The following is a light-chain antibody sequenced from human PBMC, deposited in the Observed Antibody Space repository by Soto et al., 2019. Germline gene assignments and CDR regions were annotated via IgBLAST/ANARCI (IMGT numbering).Light chain of an antibody. V-gene: IGLV2-11*01. Sequence: QSVLTQPRSVSGSPGQSFTISFTVTISDVVVYNYVSFYQQHPFKAPKLMIYDFIRLPSLFPYRFSVSNSGNTSSLTISGXQAEDVVDYYFCSYAGSYTSLYVFGTGTKVAVL. J-gene: IGLJ1*01. CDR3: CSYAGSYTSLYV. CDR2: DFI. CDR1: ISDVVVYNY.